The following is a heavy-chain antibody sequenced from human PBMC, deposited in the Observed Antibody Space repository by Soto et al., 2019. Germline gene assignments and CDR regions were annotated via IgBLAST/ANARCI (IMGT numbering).Heavy chain of an antibody. CDR1: GGTFSSYA. J-gene: IGHJ6*02. Sequence: SVKVSCKASGGTFSSYAISWVRQAPGQGLEWMGGIIPIFGTANYAQKFQGRVTITADESTSTAYMELSSLRSEDTAVYYCARGFITTSLNYYYYGMDVWGQGTTVTVSS. D-gene: IGHD3-22*01. CDR3: ARGFITTSLNYYYYGMDV. V-gene: IGHV1-69*13. CDR2: IIPIFGTA.